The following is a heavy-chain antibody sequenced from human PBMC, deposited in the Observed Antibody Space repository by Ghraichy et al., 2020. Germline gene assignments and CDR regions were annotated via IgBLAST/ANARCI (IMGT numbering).Heavy chain of an antibody. CDR3: SRSISGATQIPDRTFDS. J-gene: IGHJ4*02. CDR2: IYYSGSVAGTT. Sequence: ETLSLICSVSGDSMTTNNYYWGWIRQPPGKGLEWIGNIYYSGSVAGTTYYNPSLKGRVSMSIDRSKNQFSVELTSVTAADTATYYCSRSISGATQIPDRTFDSLGQGTRVTVSS. CDR1: GDSMTTNNYY. D-gene: IGHD2-15*01. V-gene: IGHV4-39*01.